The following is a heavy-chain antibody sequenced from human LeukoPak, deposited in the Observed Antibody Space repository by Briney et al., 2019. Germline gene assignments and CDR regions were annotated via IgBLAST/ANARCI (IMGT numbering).Heavy chain of an antibody. CDR2: ISWNSGSI. J-gene: IGHJ3*02. Sequence: GGSLRLSCAASGFTFDDYAMHWVRQAPGKGLEWVSGISWNSGSIGYADSVKGRFTISRDNAKNSLYLQMNSLRAEDTALYYCARVSDTAMVPQAFDIWGQGTMVTVSS. CDR3: ARVSDTAMVPQAFDI. D-gene: IGHD5-18*01. CDR1: GFTFDDYA. V-gene: IGHV3-9*01.